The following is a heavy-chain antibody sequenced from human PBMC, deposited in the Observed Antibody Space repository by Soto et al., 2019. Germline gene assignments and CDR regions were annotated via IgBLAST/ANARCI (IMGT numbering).Heavy chain of an antibody. V-gene: IGHV1-18*01. J-gene: IGHJ6*02. CDR2: ISAYHGNT. Sequence: QVQLVQSGAEVKKPGASVKVSCKASGYTFTIYGISWVRQAPGPGLEWMGWISAYHGNTNYAQKLQGRLTMTTYTYTRTACMQLRSLSSDDTAVSYCALVMVPAVLPHDYYCGMDVWGQGTTVTVAS. CDR3: ALVMVPAVLPHDYYCGMDV. CDR1: GYTFTIYG. D-gene: IGHD2-21*02.